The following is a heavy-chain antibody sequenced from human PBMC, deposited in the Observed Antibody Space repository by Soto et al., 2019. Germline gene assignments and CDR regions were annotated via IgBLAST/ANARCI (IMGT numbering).Heavy chain of an antibody. D-gene: IGHD2-15*01. J-gene: IGHJ4*02. CDR2: IGGNGVTT. V-gene: IGHV3-23*01. Sequence: GGSLRLSCAASGFTLSSYSMSWVRQAPGKGLAWVSVIGGNGVTTYYADSVKGRFTISRDNSKNTLYLQMNSLKAEDTAIYYCARHGGLTRAMVDYWGQGTLVTVSS. CDR1: GFTLSSYS. CDR3: ARHGGLTRAMVDY.